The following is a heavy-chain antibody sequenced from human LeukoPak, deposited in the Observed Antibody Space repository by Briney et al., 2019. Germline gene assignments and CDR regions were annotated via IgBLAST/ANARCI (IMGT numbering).Heavy chain of an antibody. CDR2: ISSSSSYI. CDR1: GFTFSYYY. CDR3: AREVSRLRMGDWFDP. J-gene: IGHJ5*02. Sequence: GGSLRLSCAASGFTFSYYYMSWIRHAPGKGLEWVSSISSSSSYIYYADSVKGRFTSARDNAKNSLYLQMNSLRAEDTAVYYCAREVSRLRMGDWFDPWGQGTLVTVSS. D-gene: IGHD1-26*01. V-gene: IGHV3-11*06.